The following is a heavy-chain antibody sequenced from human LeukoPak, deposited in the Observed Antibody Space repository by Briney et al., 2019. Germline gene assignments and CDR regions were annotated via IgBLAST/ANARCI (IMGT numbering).Heavy chain of an antibody. V-gene: IGHV4-59*01. D-gene: IGHD3-22*01. J-gene: IGHJ5*02. Sequence: PSETLSLTCTVSGGSISSYYWSWIRQPPGKGLEWIGYIYYSGSTNYNPSLKSRVTISVDTSKNQFSLKPSPVTAADTAVYYCARAVYYYDSSGYEAGWFDPWGQGTLVTVSS. CDR1: GGSISSYY. CDR3: ARAVYYYDSSGYEAGWFDP. CDR2: IYYSGST.